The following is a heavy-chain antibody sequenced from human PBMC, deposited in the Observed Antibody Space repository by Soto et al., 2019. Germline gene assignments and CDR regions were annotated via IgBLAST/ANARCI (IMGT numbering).Heavy chain of an antibody. D-gene: IGHD7-27*01. CDR3: ARGGNWGSDDAFDI. CDR2: INHSGST. CDR1: GGSFSGYY. J-gene: IGHJ3*02. Sequence: SETLSLTCAVYGGSFSGYYWSWIRRPPGKGLEWIGEINHSGSTNYNPSLKSRVTISVDTSKNQFSLKLSSVTAADTAVYYCARGGNWGSDDAFDIWGQGTMVTVSS. V-gene: IGHV4-34*01.